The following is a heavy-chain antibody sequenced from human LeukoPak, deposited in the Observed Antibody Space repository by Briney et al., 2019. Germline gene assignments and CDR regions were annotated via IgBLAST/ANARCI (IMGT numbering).Heavy chain of an antibody. V-gene: IGHV3-30-3*01. Sequence: GWSLRLSCAASGFTFSSYAMHWVRQAPGKGLEGVAVISYDGSNKYYADSVKGRFTISSVNSKNTLYLQMNSLRAEDTAVYYCAREFGLYCSSTSCTEIPNYYYYGMDVWGQGTTVTVSS. D-gene: IGHD2-2*01. CDR1: GFTFSSYA. J-gene: IGHJ6*02. CDR3: AREFGLYCSSTSCTEIPNYYYYGMDV. CDR2: ISYDGSNK.